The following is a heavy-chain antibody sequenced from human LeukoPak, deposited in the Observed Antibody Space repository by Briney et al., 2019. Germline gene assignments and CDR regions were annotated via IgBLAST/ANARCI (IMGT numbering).Heavy chain of an antibody. Sequence: SETLSLTCTVSGYSISSGYYWGWIRQPPGKGLEWIGSIYHSGSTYYNPSLKSRVTISVDTSKNQFSLKLSSVTAADTAVYYCARGTTVTYYYYYYYYMGVWGKGTTVTVSS. CDR3: ARGTTVTYYYYYYYYMGV. D-gene: IGHD4-17*01. CDR1: GYSISSGYY. J-gene: IGHJ6*03. V-gene: IGHV4-38-2*02. CDR2: IYHSGST.